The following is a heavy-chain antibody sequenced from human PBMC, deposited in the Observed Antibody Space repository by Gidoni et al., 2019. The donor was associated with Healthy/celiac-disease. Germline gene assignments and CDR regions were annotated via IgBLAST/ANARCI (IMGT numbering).Heavy chain of an antibody. J-gene: IGHJ6*02. V-gene: IGHV1-69*01. CDR1: GGTFSRSA. Sequence: QVQLVQSGAEVKKPGSSVKVSCKASGGTFSRSAVSRGRPAPGQGLEWLGGIIPIVGTANYAQKFQGRVTITADESTSTAYRELSSLRSEDTAVYYCARGTAVDTAMVEFYYYYGMDVWGQGTTVTVSS. D-gene: IGHD5-18*01. CDR3: ARGTAVDTAMVEFYYYYGMDV. CDR2: IIPIVGTA.